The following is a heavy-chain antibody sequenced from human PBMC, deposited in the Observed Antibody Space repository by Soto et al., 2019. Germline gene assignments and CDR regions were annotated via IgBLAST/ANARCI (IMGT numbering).Heavy chain of an antibody. Sequence: SLRLSCAASGFTFSSYGMHWVRQAPGKGLEWVAVISYDGSNKYYADSVKGRFTISRDNSKNTLYLQMNSLRAEDTAVYYCAKQSVGAWFDPWGQGTLVTVSS. CDR2: ISYDGSNK. CDR3: AKQSVGAWFDP. CDR1: GFTFSSYG. V-gene: IGHV3-30*18. J-gene: IGHJ5*02.